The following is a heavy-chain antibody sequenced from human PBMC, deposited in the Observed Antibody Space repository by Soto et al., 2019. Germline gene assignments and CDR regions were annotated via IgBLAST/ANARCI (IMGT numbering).Heavy chain of an antibody. CDR3: AKDAGSWSIGGDAFDI. CDR2: ISGSGGST. Sequence: GGSLRLSCAASGFTFSSYAMSWVRQAPGKGLEWVSAISGSGGSTYYADSVKGRFTISRDNSKNTLYLQMNSLRAEDTAVYYCAKDAGSWSIGGDAFDIWGQGTMVTVSS. D-gene: IGHD6-13*01. V-gene: IGHV3-23*01. J-gene: IGHJ3*02. CDR1: GFTFSSYA.